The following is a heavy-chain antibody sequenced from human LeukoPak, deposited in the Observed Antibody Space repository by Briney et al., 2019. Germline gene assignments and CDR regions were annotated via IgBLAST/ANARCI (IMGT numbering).Heavy chain of an antibody. J-gene: IGHJ4*02. Sequence: SETLSLTCTVSGGSISSSSYYWGWIRQPPGKGLEWIGSIYYSGSTYYNPSLKSRVTISVDTSKNQFSLKLSSVTAADTAVYYCAGHGNQWLVRNYYFDYWGQGTLVTVSS. CDR3: AGHGNQWLVRNYYFDY. CDR2: IYYSGST. D-gene: IGHD6-19*01. CDR1: GGSISSSSYY. V-gene: IGHV4-39*01.